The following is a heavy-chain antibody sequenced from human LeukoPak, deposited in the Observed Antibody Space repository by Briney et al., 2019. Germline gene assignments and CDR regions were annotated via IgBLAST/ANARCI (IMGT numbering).Heavy chain of an antibody. V-gene: IGHV3-66*02. D-gene: IGHD3-10*01. J-gene: IGHJ4*02. CDR2: IYSGGST. Sequence: TGGSLRLSCAASGFTVSSNYMSWVRQAPGEGLEWVSVIYSGGSTYYADSVKGRFTISRDNSKNTLYLQMNSLRAEDTAVYYCLITMVRGNYFDYWGQGTLVTVSS. CDR3: LITMVRGNYFDY. CDR1: GFTVSSNY.